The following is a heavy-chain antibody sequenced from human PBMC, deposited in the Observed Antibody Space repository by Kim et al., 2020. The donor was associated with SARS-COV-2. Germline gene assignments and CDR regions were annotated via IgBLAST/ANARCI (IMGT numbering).Heavy chain of an antibody. CDR2: IYYNGNT. V-gene: IGHV4-61*01. J-gene: IGHJ5*02. D-gene: IGHD2-15*01. CDR1: GVSVSSGSYY. CDR3: SSLSGGEFDP. Sequence: SETLSLTCSVSGVSVSSGSYYWSWIRQTPGKGLEWIGYIYYNGNTNYNPSLKSRVRISLDTAKNQFSLTLSSVTAADTALYYCSSLSGGEFDPWGQGTLVTVS.